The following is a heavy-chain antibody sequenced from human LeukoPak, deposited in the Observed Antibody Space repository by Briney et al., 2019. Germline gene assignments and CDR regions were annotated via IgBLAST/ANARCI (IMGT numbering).Heavy chain of an antibody. Sequence: PGGSLRLSCAASGFTFSSHAMSWVRQAPGKGLEWVSAISGSGGSTYYADSVKGRFTISRDNSKNTLYLQMNSLRAEDTAVYYCAKDFRPDYYGSGSYYNRVNYYYYYGMDVWGQGTTVTVSS. CDR1: GFTFSSHA. V-gene: IGHV3-23*01. J-gene: IGHJ6*02. CDR2: ISGSGGST. D-gene: IGHD3-10*01. CDR3: AKDFRPDYYGSGSYYNRVNYYYYYGMDV.